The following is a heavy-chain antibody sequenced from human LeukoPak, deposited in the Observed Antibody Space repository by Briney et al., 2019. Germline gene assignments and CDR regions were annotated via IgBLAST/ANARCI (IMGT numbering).Heavy chain of an antibody. J-gene: IGHJ4*02. CDR3: ASSIAVAGPFDY. CDR1: GFTVSSNY. V-gene: IGHV3-66*01. D-gene: IGHD6-19*01. Sequence: GGSLRVSCAASGFTVSSNYMSWVRQALGMGLEWVSVIYSGGYTYYAASVKGRFTISRDNSKDTLYLQMNSLRAEDTAVYYCASSIAVAGPFDYWGQGTLVTVSS. CDR2: IYSGGYT.